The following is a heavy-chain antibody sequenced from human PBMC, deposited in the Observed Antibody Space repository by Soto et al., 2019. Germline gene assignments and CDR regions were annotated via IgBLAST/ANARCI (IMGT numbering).Heavy chain of an antibody. Sequence: QVQLVESGGGLVKPGGSLRLSCAASGFTFSDYYMSWIRQGPGQGLEWVSYISSSGSTIYYADSVKGRFTISRDNAKSSLYLQMNSQRAEDTAVYYCASLYGSGSYFGYYYGMDVWGQGTTVTVSS. D-gene: IGHD3-10*01. CDR1: GFTFSDYY. V-gene: IGHV3-11*01. CDR2: ISSSGSTI. CDR3: ASLYGSGSYFGYYYGMDV. J-gene: IGHJ6*02.